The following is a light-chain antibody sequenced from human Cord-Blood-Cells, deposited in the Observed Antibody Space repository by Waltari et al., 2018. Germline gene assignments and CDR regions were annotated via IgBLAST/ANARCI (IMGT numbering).Light chain of an antibody. CDR3: QQYGSSPLT. CDR1: QSVSSSY. V-gene: IGKV3-20*01. CDR2: GAS. Sequence: EIVLTQSPGTLSLSPGERATLSCRASQSVSSSYLAWYQQKPGQAPRLLIYGASSRATCIPDRFSGSWSGTDFTLTISRLEPEDFAVYYCQQYGSSPLTFGGGTKVEIK. J-gene: IGKJ4*01.